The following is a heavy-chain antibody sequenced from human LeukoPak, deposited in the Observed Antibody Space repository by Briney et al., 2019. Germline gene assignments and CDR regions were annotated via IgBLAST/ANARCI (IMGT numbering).Heavy chain of an antibody. Sequence: GRSLRLSCAVSGFTFSTYGMHWVRQAPGKGPEWVALISYDGGSKYYGDSVKGRFTISRDNSKSTLYLQMNGLRAEDTAIYYCAKDKSRGFTMVRGAIFHSVDVWGQGTTVTVSS. J-gene: IGHJ6*02. D-gene: IGHD3-10*01. V-gene: IGHV3-30*18. CDR1: GFTFSTYG. CDR2: ISYDGGSK. CDR3: AKDKSRGFTMVRGAIFHSVDV.